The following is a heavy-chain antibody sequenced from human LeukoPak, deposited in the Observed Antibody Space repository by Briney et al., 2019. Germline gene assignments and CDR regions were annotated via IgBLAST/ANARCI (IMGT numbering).Heavy chain of an antibody. D-gene: IGHD3-9*01. CDR3: ARDQTVYYDIFSGQNWFDP. Sequence: SESLSLTCSVSGGSISDYYWSWIRQPGGKALEWIGRINTSGNTNYNPSLKSRVTMSLDTSKNQISLKLRSVTAADTAVYYCARDQTVYYDIFSGQNWFDPWGQGTLVTVSS. V-gene: IGHV4-4*07. J-gene: IGHJ5*02. CDR1: GGSISDYY. CDR2: INTSGNT.